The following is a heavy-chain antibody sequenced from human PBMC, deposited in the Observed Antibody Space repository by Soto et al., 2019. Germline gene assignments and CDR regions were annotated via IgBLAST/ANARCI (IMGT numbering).Heavy chain of an antibody. CDR2: IGTAGDT. D-gene: IGHD6-13*01. CDR3: ARDRTLGPENSYGMAV. Sequence: GGSLRLSCAASGFTFSSYDMHWVRQATGKGLEWVSAIGTAGDTYYPGSVKGRFTISRENAKNSLYLQMNSLRAEDTAVYYCARDRTLGPENSYGMAVWGQGTTVTVSS. V-gene: IGHV3-13*01. J-gene: IGHJ6*02. CDR1: GFTFSSYD.